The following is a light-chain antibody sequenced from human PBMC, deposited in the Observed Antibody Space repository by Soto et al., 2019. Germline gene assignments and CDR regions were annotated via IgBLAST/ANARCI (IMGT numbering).Light chain of an antibody. CDR2: GAS. Sequence: VLTQSPPQLSWSPGERATLSGRASQSISSFLAWYQQKPGEAPRLLIYGASNRATGIPARFSGSGSGTDFTLTISSLEPEDFAVYYCQQHINGPITFGQGTRLEIK. J-gene: IGKJ5*01. CDR3: QQHINGPIT. V-gene: IGKV3-11*01. CDR1: QSISSF.